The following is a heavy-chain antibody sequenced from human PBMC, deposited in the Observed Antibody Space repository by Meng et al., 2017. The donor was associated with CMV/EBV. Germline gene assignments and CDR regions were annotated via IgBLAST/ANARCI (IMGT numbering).Heavy chain of an antibody. Sequence: GESLKISCAASGFTFSSYGMHWVRQAPGKGLEWVAFIRYDGSNKYYADSVKGRFTISRDNSKNTLYLQMNSLRAEDTAVYYCARDELGYCSSTSCYTPYYYGMDVWGQGTTVTVSS. CDR2: IRYDGSNK. D-gene: IGHD2-2*02. CDR3: ARDELGYCSSTSCYTPYYYGMDV. CDR1: GFTFSSYG. V-gene: IGHV3-30*02. J-gene: IGHJ6*02.